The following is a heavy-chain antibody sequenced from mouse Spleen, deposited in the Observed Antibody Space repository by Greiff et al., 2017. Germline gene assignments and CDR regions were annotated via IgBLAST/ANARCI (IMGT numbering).Heavy chain of an antibody. CDR2: INPNNGGT. V-gene: IGHV1-22*01. CDR3: ASAYYGSSYGYFDV. CDR1: GYTFTDYN. Sequence: VQLQQSGPELVKPGASVKMSCKASGYTFTDYNMHWVKQSHGKSLEWIGYINPNNGGTSYNQKFKGKATLTVNKSSSTAYMELRSLTSEDSAVYYCASAYYGSSYGYFDVWGTGTTVTVSS. J-gene: IGHJ1*03. D-gene: IGHD1-1*01.